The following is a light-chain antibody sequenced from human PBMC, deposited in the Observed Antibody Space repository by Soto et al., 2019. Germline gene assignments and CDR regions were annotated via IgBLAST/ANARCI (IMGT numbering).Light chain of an antibody. CDR3: QRYDSPPWT. CDR2: SAS. J-gene: IGKJ1*01. Sequence: DIQMTQSPSSLSASVGDRLTITCRASHDIHTYLAWFQQKPGEVPKVLLYSASTLQSGVPSRFSGSGSGTDFNLTISGLQPEDVATYYCQRYDSPPWTFGQGTKVEIK. V-gene: IGKV1-27*01. CDR1: HDIHTY.